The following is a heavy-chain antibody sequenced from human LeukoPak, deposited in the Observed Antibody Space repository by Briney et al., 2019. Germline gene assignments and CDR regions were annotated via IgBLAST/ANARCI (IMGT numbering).Heavy chain of an antibody. J-gene: IGHJ1*01. CDR3: ARGSTTPLAGYFQH. CDR2: ISSSSSYI. V-gene: IGHV3-21*01. D-gene: IGHD2-2*01. Sequence: GGSLRLSCAASGFTFSSYSMNWVRQAPGKGLEWVSSISSSSSYIYYADSVKGRFTISRDNAKNSLYLQMNSLRAENTAVYYCARGSTTPLAGYFQHWGQGTLVTVSS. CDR1: GFTFSSYS.